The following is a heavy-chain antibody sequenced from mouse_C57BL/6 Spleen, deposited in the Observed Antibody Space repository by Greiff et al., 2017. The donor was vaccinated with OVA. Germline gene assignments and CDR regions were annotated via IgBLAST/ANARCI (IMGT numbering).Heavy chain of an antibody. D-gene: IGHD4-1*02. J-gene: IGHJ1*03. CDR1: GYTFTSYW. CDR2: IYPGSGST. CDR3: ARQLGPYWYFDV. Sequence: VQLQQPGAELVKPGPSVKMSCKASGYTFTSYWITWVKQRPGQGLEWIGDIYPGSGSTNYNEKFKSKATLTVDTSSSTAYMQLSSLTSEDSAVYYCARQLGPYWYFDVWGTGTTVTVSS. V-gene: IGHV1-55*01.